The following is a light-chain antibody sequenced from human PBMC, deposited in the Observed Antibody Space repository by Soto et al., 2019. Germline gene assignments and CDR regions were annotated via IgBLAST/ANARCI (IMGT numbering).Light chain of an antibody. V-gene: IGKV1-39*01. CDR3: QQIHSTSSYT. CDR1: QTIRNY. J-gene: IGKJ2*01. Sequence: DIPMPQSPSSLSASVGDRVTITCRASQTIRNYLNWYQQRPGKTPNLLVYAASNLRAGVPSRFRVSGSGTVFTLTINSLQPEDFATYYCQQIHSTSSYTFGQGTRVYIK. CDR2: AAS.